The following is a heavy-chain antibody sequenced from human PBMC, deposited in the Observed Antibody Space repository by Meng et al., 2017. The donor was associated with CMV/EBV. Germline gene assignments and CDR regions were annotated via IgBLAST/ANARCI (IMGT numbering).Heavy chain of an antibody. CDR1: GFTFTNNA. CDR2: ISYGGIYT. CDR3: ARDRGASVVAAARGYFYYGMDV. D-gene: IGHD2-15*01. J-gene: IGHJ6*02. V-gene: IGHV3-30-3*01. Sequence: GGSLRLSCAASGFTFTNNAMHWVRQAPGKGLEWVAVISYGGIYTYHADPVRGRFTISRDNSKNTVYLQMNSLRADDTAVYYCARDRGASVVAAARGYFYYGMDVWGQGTTVTVSS.